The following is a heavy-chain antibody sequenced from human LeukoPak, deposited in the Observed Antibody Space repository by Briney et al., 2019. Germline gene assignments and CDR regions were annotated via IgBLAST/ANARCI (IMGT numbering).Heavy chain of an antibody. CDR3: ARAPGYCSGGSCYRHSTLFDY. J-gene: IGHJ4*02. CDR2: IIPILGIA. CDR1: GYTFTGYY. Sequence: ASVKVSCKASGYTFTGYYMHWVRQAPGQGLEWMGRIIPILGIANYAQKFQGRVTITADKSTSTAYMELSSLRSEDTAVYYCARAPGYCSGGSCYRHSTLFDYWGQGTLVTVSS. D-gene: IGHD2-15*01. V-gene: IGHV1-69*04.